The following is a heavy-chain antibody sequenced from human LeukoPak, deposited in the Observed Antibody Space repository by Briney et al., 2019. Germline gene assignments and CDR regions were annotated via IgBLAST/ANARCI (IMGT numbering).Heavy chain of an antibody. CDR3: ARATGTTYNFGY. CDR1: GFTFTNYW. Sequence: GGSLRLSCAASGFTFTNYWMHWVRQAPGEGLVWVSRMNSDGITTSYADSVKGRFTISRDNAKNTLYLQMNSLRAEDMAVYYCARATGTTYNFGYWGQGTLVAVSS. CDR2: MNSDGITT. J-gene: IGHJ4*02. D-gene: IGHD1-1*01. V-gene: IGHV3-74*01.